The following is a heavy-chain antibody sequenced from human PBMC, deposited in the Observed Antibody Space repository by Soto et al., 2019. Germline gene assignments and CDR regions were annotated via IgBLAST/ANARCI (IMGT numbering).Heavy chain of an antibody. D-gene: IGHD3-3*01. V-gene: IGHV3-23*01. Sequence: PGGSLRLSCAASGFTFSSYAMSWVRQAPGKGLEWVSAISGSGGSTYYADSVKGRFTISRDNSKNTLYLQMSSLRAEDTAVYYCAKGLDFWSGYYSAFEICGQGTMVTVSS. CDR3: AKGLDFWSGYYSAFEI. CDR2: ISGSGGST. J-gene: IGHJ3*02. CDR1: GFTFSSYA.